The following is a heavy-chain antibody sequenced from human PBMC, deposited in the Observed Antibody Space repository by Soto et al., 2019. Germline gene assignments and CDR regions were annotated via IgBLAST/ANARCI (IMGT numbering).Heavy chain of an antibody. J-gene: IGHJ4*02. CDR3: AREGGYSGYDPALYYFDY. CDR2: IIPILGIA. Sequence: SVKVSCKASGGTFSSYTISWVRQAPGQGLEWMGRIIPILGIANYAQKFQGRVTITADKSTSTAYMELSSLRSEDTAVYYCAREGGYSGYDPALYYFDYWGQGTLVTVSS. CDR1: GGTFSSYT. D-gene: IGHD5-12*01. V-gene: IGHV1-69*04.